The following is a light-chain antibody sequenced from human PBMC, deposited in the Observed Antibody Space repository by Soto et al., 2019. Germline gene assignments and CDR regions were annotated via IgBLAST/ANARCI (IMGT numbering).Light chain of an antibody. CDR2: TAS. CDR1: HDIIAS. CDR3: QQTDIFPIT. V-gene: IGKV1-12*01. J-gene: IGKJ5*01. Sequence: ITWLASHDIIASLGWCLEKPWKAPNLLIYTASNLQSGVPSRFSGSGSGTHFTLTISSLQPEDFGTYYCQQTDIFPITFGQGTRLE.